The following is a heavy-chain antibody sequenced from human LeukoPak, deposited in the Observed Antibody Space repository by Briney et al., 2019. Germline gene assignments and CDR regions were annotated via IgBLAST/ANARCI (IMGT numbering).Heavy chain of an antibody. J-gene: IGHJ6*02. CDR2: ISGSGGST. CDR1: GFTFSSYA. V-gene: IGHV3-23*01. Sequence: GSLRLSCAASGFTFSSYAMSWVRQAPGKGLEWVSAISGSGGSTYYADSVKGRFTISRDNAKKSLYLQMNSLRAEDTAVYYCARDIRTYSNYYYYYGMDVWGQGTTVTVSS. D-gene: IGHD2-15*01. CDR3: ARDIRTYSNYYYYYGMDV.